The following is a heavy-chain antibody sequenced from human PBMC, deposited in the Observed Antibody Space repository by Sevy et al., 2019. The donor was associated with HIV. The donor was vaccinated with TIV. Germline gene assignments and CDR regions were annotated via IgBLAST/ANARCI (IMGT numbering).Heavy chain of an antibody. V-gene: IGHV3-23*01. CDR2: ICGGDGST. CDR1: GFRFSSFA. CDR3: AKGCPSAYFGADTLDI. J-gene: IGHJ3*02. D-gene: IGHD3-22*01. Sequence: GGSLRLSCAASGFRFSSFAMIWVRQAPGKGLEWVSEICGGDGSTYYADSVKGRFTISRDNSKNTVYLQMSSLRAEDTALYSCAKGCPSAYFGADTLDIWGQGTMVTVSS.